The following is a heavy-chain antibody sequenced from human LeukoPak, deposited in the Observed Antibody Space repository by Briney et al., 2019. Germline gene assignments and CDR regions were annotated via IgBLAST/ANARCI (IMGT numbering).Heavy chain of an antibody. CDR1: RGSLSSYG. CDR3: AREAVGGMAPGDY. J-gene: IGHJ4*02. V-gene: IGHV1-46*01. CDR2: INPSGGST. Sequence: ASVKVSCKASRGSLSSYGFSWVRQAPGQGLEWMGIINPSGGSTSYAQKFQGRVTMTRDTSTSTVYMELSSLRSEDTAVYYCAREAVGGMAPGDYWGQGTLVTVSS. D-gene: IGHD5-24*01.